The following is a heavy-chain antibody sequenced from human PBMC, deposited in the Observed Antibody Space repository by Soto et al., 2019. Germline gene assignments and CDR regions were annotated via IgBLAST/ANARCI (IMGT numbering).Heavy chain of an antibody. CDR2: IIPIFGTA. CDR3: ARDKGSGGLVSFAFDI. V-gene: IGHV1-69*13. Sequence: SVKVSCKASGGTFSSYAISWVRQAPGQGLEWMGGIIPIFGTANYAQKFQGRVTITADESTSTDYMELSSLRSEETAVYYCARDKGSGGLVSFAFDIWGQGTMVTVSS. D-gene: IGHD2-15*01. CDR1: GGTFSSYA. J-gene: IGHJ3*02.